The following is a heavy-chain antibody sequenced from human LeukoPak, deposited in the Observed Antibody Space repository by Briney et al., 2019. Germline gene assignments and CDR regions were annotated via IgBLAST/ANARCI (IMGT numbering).Heavy chain of an antibody. Sequence: GGSLRLSCAASGFTFSSYVMHWVRQAPGKGLEWVAIISYDGSNEYYADSVKGRFTISRDNSKNTLYLQMNSLRAEDTAVYYCARDLRSYGADAFDIWGQGTMVTVSS. J-gene: IGHJ3*02. CDR1: GFTFSSYV. V-gene: IGHV3-30*04. CDR3: ARDLRSYGADAFDI. CDR2: ISYDGSNE. D-gene: IGHD1-26*01.